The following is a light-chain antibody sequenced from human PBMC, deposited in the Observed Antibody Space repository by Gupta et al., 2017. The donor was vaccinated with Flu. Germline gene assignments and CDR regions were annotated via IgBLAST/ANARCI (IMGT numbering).Light chain of an antibody. J-gene: IGLJ2*01. CDR1: NIGSKY. Sequence: GQTVRISGTGANIGSKYVSWYQQKPGQAPVLVIDGNNNRPSGIPDRFSGSNSGNTASLTISGVQAEDEADYYCQVWDSSSNHRVFGGGTKLTVL. CDR2: GNN. CDR3: QVWDSSSNHRV. V-gene: IGLV3-21*02.